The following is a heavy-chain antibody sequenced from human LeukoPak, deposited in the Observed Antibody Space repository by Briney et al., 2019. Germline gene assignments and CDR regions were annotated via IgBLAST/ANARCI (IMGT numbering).Heavy chain of an antibody. CDR3: VREWDHTRMTFDI. CDR2: IGTYNGNT. V-gene: IGHV1-18*04. J-gene: IGHJ3*02. CDR1: GYTFTSYF. D-gene: IGHD1-26*01. Sequence: ASVKVSCKTSGYTFTSYFIHWVRQAPGQGLEWVGWIGTYNGNTKYAQEFQGRVTMTTDTSTSTGYMELRNLRSDDTAVYFCVREWDHTRMTFDIWGQGSMVTVSS.